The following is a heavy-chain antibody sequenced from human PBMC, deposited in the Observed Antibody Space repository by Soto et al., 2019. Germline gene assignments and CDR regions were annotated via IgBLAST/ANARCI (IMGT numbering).Heavy chain of an antibody. CDR2: ISAYNGNT. Sequence: ASVKVSCKASGYTFTCYGISWVRQAPGQGLEWMGWISAYNGNTNYAQKLQGRVTMTTDTSTSTAYMELRSLRSDDTAVYYCARDGSLLGTEGAFDIWGQGTMVTVSS. CDR3: ARDGSLLGTEGAFDI. D-gene: IGHD2-15*01. CDR1: GYTFTCYG. V-gene: IGHV1-18*01. J-gene: IGHJ3*02.